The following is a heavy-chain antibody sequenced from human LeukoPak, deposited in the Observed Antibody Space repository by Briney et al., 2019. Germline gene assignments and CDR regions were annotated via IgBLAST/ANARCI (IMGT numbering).Heavy chain of an antibody. V-gene: IGHV4-61*01. CDR2: IYYSGST. CDR1: GGSVSSGTYY. D-gene: IGHD6-19*01. Sequence: SETLSLTCTVSGGSVSSGTYYWSCIRQPPGKGLEWIRYIYYSGSTNYNPSLKSRVTISVDTSKNQFSLKLRSVTAADTAVYYCARARIAVASPTVDYWGQGTLVTVSS. CDR3: ARARIAVASPTVDY. J-gene: IGHJ4*02.